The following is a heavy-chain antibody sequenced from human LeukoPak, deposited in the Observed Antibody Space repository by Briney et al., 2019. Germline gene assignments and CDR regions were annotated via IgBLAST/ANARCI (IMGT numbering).Heavy chain of an antibody. J-gene: IGHJ4*02. CDR2: IGTAGDT. V-gene: IGHV3-13*01. Sequence: GGSLRLSCAASGFTFSSYDMHWVRQATGKGLEWVSAIGTAGDTYYPGSVKGRFTISRDNSKNTVYLQMNSLRAEDTAVYYCANEGPNFDYWGQGTLVTVSS. D-gene: IGHD2-8*01. CDR3: ANEGPNFDY. CDR1: GFTFSSYD.